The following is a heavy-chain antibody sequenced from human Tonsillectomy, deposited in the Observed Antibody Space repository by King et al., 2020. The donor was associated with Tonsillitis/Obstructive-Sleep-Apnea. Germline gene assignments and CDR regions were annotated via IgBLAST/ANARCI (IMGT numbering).Heavy chain of an antibody. CDR1: GYSFTNYW. V-gene: IGHV5-10-1*01. J-gene: IGHJ5*02. Sequence: VQLVESGAEVKKPGESLTISCKTSGYSFTNYWITCVRQMPGKGLEWMGRIDPSDSYTTYSPSFQGHVTISTYKSITTAFLQWSSLKASDTAMYYCARHKAHYYGSGSHRWFDPWGQGTLVTVSS. CDR3: ARHKAHYYGSGSHRWFDP. D-gene: IGHD3-10*01. CDR2: IDPSDSYT.